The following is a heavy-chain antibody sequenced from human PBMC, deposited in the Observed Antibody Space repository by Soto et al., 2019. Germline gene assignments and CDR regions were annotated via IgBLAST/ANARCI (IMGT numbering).Heavy chain of an antibody. CDR3: ARNSVTTSYYYGMDV. J-gene: IGHJ6*02. CDR1: GFTFSSYS. CDR2: ISSSSSYI. D-gene: IGHD4-17*01. V-gene: IGHV3-21*01. Sequence: GGSLRLSCAASGFTFSSYSMNWVRQAPGKGLEWVSSISSSSSYIYYADSVKGRFTISRDNAKNSLYLQMNSLRAEDTAVYYCARNSVTTSYYYGMDVWGQGTTVTVSS.